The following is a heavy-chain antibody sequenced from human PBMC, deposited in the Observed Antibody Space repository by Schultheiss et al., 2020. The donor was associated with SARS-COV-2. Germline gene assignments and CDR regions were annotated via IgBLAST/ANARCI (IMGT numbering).Heavy chain of an antibody. CDR3: ASTIFGVDYDRDGMDV. V-gene: IGHV4-30-4*01. D-gene: IGHD3-3*01. J-gene: IGHJ6*02. CDR1: GGSISSGDYY. Sequence: SQTLSLTCAVSGGSISSGDYYWSWIRQPPGKGLEWIGYIYYSGSTYYNPSLKSRVTISVDTSKNQFSLKLSSVTAADTAVYYCASTIFGVDYDRDGMDVWGQGTTVTVSS. CDR2: IYYSGST.